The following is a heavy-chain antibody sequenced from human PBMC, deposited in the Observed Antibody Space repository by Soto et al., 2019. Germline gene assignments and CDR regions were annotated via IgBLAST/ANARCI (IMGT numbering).Heavy chain of an antibody. CDR3: ARSEKYRKWFDP. V-gene: IGHV4-39*01. Sequence: QLQLQESGPGLVKPSETLSLTCTVSGGSISSSSYYWGWIRQPPGKGLEWIGSIYYSGSTYYNPSLKSRVTISVDTSKNQFSLKLSSVTAADTAVYYCARSEKYRKWFDPWGQGTLVTVSS. CDR1: GGSISSSSYY. CDR2: IYYSGST. J-gene: IGHJ5*02. D-gene: IGHD6-6*01.